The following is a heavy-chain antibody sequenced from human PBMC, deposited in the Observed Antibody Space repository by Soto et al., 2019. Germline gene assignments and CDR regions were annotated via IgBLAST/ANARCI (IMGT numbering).Heavy chain of an antibody. D-gene: IGHD5-12*01. CDR2: ISYDGSNK. CDR3: ARDRDGYNPDY. CDR1: GFTFSSYA. V-gene: IGHV3-30-3*01. J-gene: IGHJ4*02. Sequence: QVQLVESGGGVVQPGRSVRLSCAASGFTFSSYAMHWVRQAPGKGLEWVAVISYDGSNKYYADSVKGRFTISRDNSKNTLYLHMNSLRAEDTAVYYCARDRDGYNPDYWGQGTLVTVSS.